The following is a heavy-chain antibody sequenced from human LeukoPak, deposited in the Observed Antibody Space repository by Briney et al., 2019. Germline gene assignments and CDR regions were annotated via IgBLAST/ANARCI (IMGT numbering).Heavy chain of an antibody. Sequence: SETLSLTCTVSGGSISSGSYYWGWIRQPPGKGLEWIGSIYYSGSTYYNPSLKSRVTISVDTSKNQFSLKLSSVTAADTAVYYCARAGYDILTGYYYYYYMDVWGKGTTVTISS. J-gene: IGHJ6*03. CDR2: IYYSGST. V-gene: IGHV4-39*07. CDR3: ARAGYDILTGYYYYYYMDV. D-gene: IGHD3-9*01. CDR1: GGSISSGSYY.